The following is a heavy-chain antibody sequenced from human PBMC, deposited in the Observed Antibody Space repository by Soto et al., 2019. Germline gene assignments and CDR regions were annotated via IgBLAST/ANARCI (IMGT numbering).Heavy chain of an antibody. CDR1: GYTFTSYD. CDR2: MNPNSGNT. Sequence: QVQLVQSGAEVKKPGASVKVSCKASGYTFTSYDITWVRQATGQGLEWMGWMNPNSGNTGYAQKFQGRVTMTRNTSISTAYMELSSLRSEDTAVYYCARRRAATRYWYFDLWGRGTLVTVSS. CDR3: ARRRAATRYWYFDL. J-gene: IGHJ2*01. V-gene: IGHV1-8*01. D-gene: IGHD2-15*01.